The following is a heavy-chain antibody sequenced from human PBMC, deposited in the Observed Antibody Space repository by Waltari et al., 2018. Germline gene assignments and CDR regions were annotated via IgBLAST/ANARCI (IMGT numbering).Heavy chain of an antibody. CDR1: GYSISSGYY. D-gene: IGHD3-3*01. CDR3: ARSDFWSGYYGIFDY. J-gene: IGHJ4*02. Sequence: QVQLQESGPGLVKPSETLSLTCAVSGYSISSGYYWGWIRQPPGKGLEWIGSIYHSGSPYYNPSLKSRVTISVDTSKNQFSLKLSSVTAADTAVYYCARSDFWSGYYGIFDYWGQGTLVTVSS. CDR2: IYHSGSP. V-gene: IGHV4-38-2*01.